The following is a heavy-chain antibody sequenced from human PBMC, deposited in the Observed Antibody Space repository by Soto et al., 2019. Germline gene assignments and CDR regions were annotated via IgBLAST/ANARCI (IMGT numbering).Heavy chain of an antibody. J-gene: IGHJ3*02. CDR1: GFTFSSYS. CDR2: ISSSSTI. CDR3: ARVGRRDAFDI. Sequence: GGSLRLSCAASGFTFSSYSMNWVRQAPGKGLEWVSYISSSSTIYYADSVKGRFTISRDNAKNSLYLQMNSLRAEDTAVYYCARVGRRDAFDIWGQGTMVTVSS. V-gene: IGHV3-48*01. D-gene: IGHD1-1*01.